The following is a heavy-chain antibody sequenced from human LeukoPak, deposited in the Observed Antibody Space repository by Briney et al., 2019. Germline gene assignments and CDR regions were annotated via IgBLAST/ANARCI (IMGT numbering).Heavy chain of an antibody. J-gene: IGHJ6*04. CDR1: GGSISSGDYY. D-gene: IGHD6-13*01. V-gene: IGHV4-30-4*01. CDR2: IYYSGST. CDR3: ARIGIAAAADYYGMDV. Sequence: SQTLSLTCTVSGGSISSGDYYWSWIRQPPGKGLEWIGYIYYSGSTYYNPSLKSRVTISVDTSKNQSSLKLSSVTAADTAVYYCARIGIAAAADYYGMDVWGKGTTVTVSS.